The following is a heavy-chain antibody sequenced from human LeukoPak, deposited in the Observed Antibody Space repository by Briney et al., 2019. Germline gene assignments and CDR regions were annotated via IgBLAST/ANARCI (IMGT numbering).Heavy chain of an antibody. CDR3: ASGTGNWFDP. V-gene: IGHV4-34*01. J-gene: IGHJ5*02. D-gene: IGHD7-27*01. CDR2: INHSGST. Sequence: SETLSLTCAVYGGSFSGYYWSWIRQPPGKGLEWIGEINHSGSTNYNPSLKSRVTISVDTSKNQFSLKLSSVTAADTAVYYCASGTGNWFDPWGQGTLVAVSS. CDR1: GGSFSGYY.